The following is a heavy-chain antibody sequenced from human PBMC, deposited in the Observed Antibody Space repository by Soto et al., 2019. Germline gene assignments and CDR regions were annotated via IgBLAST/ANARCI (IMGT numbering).Heavy chain of an antibody. CDR1: GFTFSSYG. D-gene: IGHD3-22*01. Sequence: PGGSLRLSCAASGFTFSSYGMHWVRQAPGKGLEWVAVISYDGSNKYYADSVKGRFTISRDNSKNTLYLQMNSLRAEDTAVYYCAKDQLSYDSSGLDRGQGTLVTVSS. V-gene: IGHV3-30*18. CDR3: AKDQLSYDSSGLD. J-gene: IGHJ4*02. CDR2: ISYDGSNK.